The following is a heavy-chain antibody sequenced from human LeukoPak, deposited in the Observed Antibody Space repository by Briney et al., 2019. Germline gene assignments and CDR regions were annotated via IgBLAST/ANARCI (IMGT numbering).Heavy chain of an antibody. D-gene: IGHD2-2*01. CDR2: IIPIFGTA. V-gene: IGHV1-69*13. CDR3: ASLTLGYCSSTSCPRWDYYYYMDV. J-gene: IGHJ6*03. CDR1: GGTFSSYA. Sequence: ASVNVSCKASGGTFSSYAISWVRQAPGQGLEWMGGIIPIFGTANYAQKFQGRVTITADESTSTAYMELSSLRSEDTAVYYCASLTLGYCSSTSCPRWDYYYYMDVWGKGTTVTVSS.